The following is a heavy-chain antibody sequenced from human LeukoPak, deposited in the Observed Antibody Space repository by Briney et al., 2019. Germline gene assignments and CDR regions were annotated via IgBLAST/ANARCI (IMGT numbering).Heavy chain of an antibody. Sequence: PSETLSLTCAVSGGSISSNSYYWGWIRQPPGKGLEWIGSIYYSGSTYYNPSLKSRVTISVDTSKNQFSLKLSSVTAADTAVYYCARTRYYYNSRSYGAPYYFDYWGQGTLVTVSS. J-gene: IGHJ4*02. D-gene: IGHD3-10*01. V-gene: IGHV4-39*01. CDR1: GGSISSNSYY. CDR3: ARTRYYYNSRSYGAPYYFDY. CDR2: IYYSGST.